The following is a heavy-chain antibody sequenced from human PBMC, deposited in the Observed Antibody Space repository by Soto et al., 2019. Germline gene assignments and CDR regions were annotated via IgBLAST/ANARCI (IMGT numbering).Heavy chain of an antibody. V-gene: IGHV3-23*01. CDR3: ENFEYSSSPVDY. Sequence: EVQLLESGGGLVQPGGSLRLSCAASGFTFSSYAMSWVRQAPGKGLEWVSAISGSGGSTYYADSVKGRFTLSRDNSKNTLYLQMNSLRAEDTAVYYCENFEYSSSPVDYWGQGTLVTVSS. CDR1: GFTFSSYA. CDR2: ISGSGGST. D-gene: IGHD6-6*01. J-gene: IGHJ4*02.